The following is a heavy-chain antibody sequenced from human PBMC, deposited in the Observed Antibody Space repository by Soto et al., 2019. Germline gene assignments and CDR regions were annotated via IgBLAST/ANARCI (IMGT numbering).Heavy chain of an antibody. CDR1: GFTFSNYW. D-gene: IGHD3-10*01. CDR3: VRDKSTRVSILGSHGLEV. J-gene: IGHJ6*02. Sequence: PGGSLRLSCAASGFTFSNYWMNWVRQTPGKGLEWVANIKHDGTEKDYVDSVKGRFTISRDNAKNSLYLQMNSLRAEDTAVYYCVRDKSTRVSILGSHGLEVWGQGTTVTVSS. CDR2: IKHDGTEK. V-gene: IGHV3-7*03.